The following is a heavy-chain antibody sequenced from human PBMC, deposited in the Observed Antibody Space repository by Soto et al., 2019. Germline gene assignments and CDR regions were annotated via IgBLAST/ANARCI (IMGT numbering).Heavy chain of an antibody. CDR2: IRSKAYGGTT. D-gene: IGHD6-13*01. J-gene: IGHJ6*03. CDR1: GFTFGDYA. CDR3: TRDSSSWTEWDYYYYYMDV. Sequence: GGSLRLSCTASGFTFGDYAMSWFRQAPGKGREWVGFIRSKAYGGTTEYAASVKGRFTISRDDSKSIAYLQMNSLKTEDTVVYYCTRDSSSWTEWDYYYYYMDVWGKGTTVTVSS. V-gene: IGHV3-49*03.